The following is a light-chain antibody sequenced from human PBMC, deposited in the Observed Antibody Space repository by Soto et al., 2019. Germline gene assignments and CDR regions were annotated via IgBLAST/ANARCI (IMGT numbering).Light chain of an antibody. V-gene: IGLV2-8*01. CDR2: EVT. Sequence: QSVLTQPPSASGSPGQSVTISCTGSSSDVGGYDYVSWYQQHPGEAPKLLIYEVTKRPSGVPDRFSGSKSGNTASLTVSGLQAEDEADYYCSSYAGTNLLFGGGTKLTVL. CDR1: SSDVGGYDY. CDR3: SSYAGTNLL. J-gene: IGLJ2*01.